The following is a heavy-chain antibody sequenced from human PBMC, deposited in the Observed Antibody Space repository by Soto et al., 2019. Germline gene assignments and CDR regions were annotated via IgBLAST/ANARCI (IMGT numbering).Heavy chain of an antibody. D-gene: IGHD4-17*01. CDR3: TSPGDYTTGGY. V-gene: IGHV3-73*02. J-gene: IGHJ4*02. Sequence: EVHLVESGGGLVQPGGSLKLSCVASGFTFSDSTMHWVRQASGKGLEWVGRIRSKANSYATAYAASVEGRFTVSRDDSENTAYLQMDSLKTEDTAVYYCTSPGDYTTGGYWGQGTLVTVSS. CDR2: IRSKANSYAT. CDR1: GFTFSDST.